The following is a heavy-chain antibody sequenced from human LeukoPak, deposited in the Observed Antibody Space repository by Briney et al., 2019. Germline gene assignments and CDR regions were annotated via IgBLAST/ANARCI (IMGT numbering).Heavy chain of an antibody. CDR1: GYSISSGYY. J-gene: IGHJ4*02. Sequence: SETLSLTCTVSGYSISSGYYWDWIRQPPGKGLEWIGTLSHSGSSYYNPSLKSRVTISVDTSKNQFSLNLSSVTAADTAVYYCARSHGSGSYYNLNDYWGQGTLVTVSS. CDR3: ARSHGSGSYYNLNDY. D-gene: IGHD3-10*01. V-gene: IGHV4-38-2*02. CDR2: LSHSGSS.